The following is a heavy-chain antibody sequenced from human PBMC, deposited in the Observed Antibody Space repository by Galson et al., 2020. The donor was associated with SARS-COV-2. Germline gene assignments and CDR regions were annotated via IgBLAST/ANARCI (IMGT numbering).Heavy chain of an antibody. CDR3: ASLQWLPKAGLYYYDYYMDV. D-gene: IGHD6-19*01. Sequence: SETLSLTCTVSGGSISSSSYYWGWIRQPPGKGLEWIGSIYYSGSTYYNPSLKSRVTISVDTSKNQFSLKLSSVTAADTAVYYCASLQWLPKAGLYYYDYYMDVWGKGTTVTVSS. V-gene: IGHV4-39*07. CDR2: IYYSGST. J-gene: IGHJ6*03. CDR1: GGSISSSSYY.